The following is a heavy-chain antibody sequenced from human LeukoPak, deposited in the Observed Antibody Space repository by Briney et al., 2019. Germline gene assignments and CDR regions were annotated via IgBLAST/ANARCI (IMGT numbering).Heavy chain of an antibody. CDR2: ISYDGSNK. V-gene: IGHV3-30-3*01. D-gene: IGHD3-22*01. CDR1: GFTFSSYA. J-gene: IGHJ4*02. Sequence: PGGSLRLSCAASGFTFSSYAMHWVRQAPGKGLEWVAVISYDGSNKYYADSVKGRFTISRDNSKNTLYLQMNSLRAEDTAVYYYARGYYYDSSGYYYGFDYWGQGTLVTVSS. CDR3: ARGYYYDSSGYYYGFDY.